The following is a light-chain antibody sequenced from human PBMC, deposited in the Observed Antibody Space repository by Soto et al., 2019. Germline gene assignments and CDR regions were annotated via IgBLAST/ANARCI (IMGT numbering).Light chain of an antibody. V-gene: IGLV1-51*01. CDR2: DNN. J-gene: IGLJ2*01. Sequence: QSVLTQPPSVSAAPGQKVTISCSGSSSNIGNEYGSWYQQLPGTAPKLLIYDNNKRPSGIPDRFSGSKSGTSATLGITGLQTGDEDDYYCGTWDNSLSAKVFGGGTKLTVL. CDR1: SSNIGNEY. CDR3: GTWDNSLSAKV.